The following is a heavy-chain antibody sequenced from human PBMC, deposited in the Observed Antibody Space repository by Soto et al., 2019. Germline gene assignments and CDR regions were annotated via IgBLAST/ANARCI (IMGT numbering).Heavy chain of an antibody. Sequence: ASVKVSGKASGYTFTSCAMRWVRHAPGQRLEWMGWINAGNGNTKYSQKFQGRVTITTDTSTSTAYMELRSLRSDDTAVYYCEQTYCSGGSCLSYYGMDVWGQGTTVTVSS. CDR3: EQTYCSGGSCLSYYGMDV. J-gene: IGHJ6*02. CDR1: GYTFTSCA. CDR2: INAGNGNT. V-gene: IGHV1-3*01. D-gene: IGHD2-15*01.